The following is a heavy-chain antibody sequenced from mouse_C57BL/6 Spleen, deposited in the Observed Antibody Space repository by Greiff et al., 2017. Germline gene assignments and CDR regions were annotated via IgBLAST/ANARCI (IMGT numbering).Heavy chain of an antibody. V-gene: IGHV3-6*01. CDR1: GYSITSGYY. CDR3: AREAITTVVVDYAMDY. D-gene: IGHD1-1*01. CDR2: ISYDGSD. J-gene: IGHJ4*01. Sequence: ESGPGLVKPSQSLSLTCSVTGYSITSGYYWNWIRQFPGNKLEWMGYISYDGSDNYNPSLKNRISITRDTSKNQFFLKLNSVTTEDTATYYCAREAITTVVVDYAMDYWGQGTSVTVSS.